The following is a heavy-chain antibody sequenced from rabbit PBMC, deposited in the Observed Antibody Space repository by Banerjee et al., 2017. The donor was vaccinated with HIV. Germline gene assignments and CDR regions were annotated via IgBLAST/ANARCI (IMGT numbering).Heavy chain of an antibody. J-gene: IGHJ3*01. Sequence: QSLEESGGDLVKPEGSLTLTCTASGFSFSSGYYMYWVRQAPGKGLDWIGCIQTVSGATYYASWVKSRFTISKTSSTTVTLQMTSLTAADTATYFCVRDLDGVIGWNFGWWGQGTLVTVS. CDR2: IQTVSGAT. CDR3: VRDLDGVIGWNFGW. V-gene: IGHV1S40*01. CDR1: GFSFSSGYY. D-gene: IGHD4-1*01.